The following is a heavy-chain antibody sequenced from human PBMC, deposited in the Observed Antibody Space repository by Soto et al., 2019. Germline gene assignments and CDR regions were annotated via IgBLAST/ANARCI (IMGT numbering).Heavy chain of an antibody. Sequence: QVQLVESGGGVVQPGRSLRLSCAVYGFTVSTYGMHWVRQAPGKGLEWVAVISRDGGTKYYADSVKGRFTSSRDNSRNTLFLEMNSLRSDDMAVYYCTGEVASGYWGQGTLVTVS. V-gene: IGHV3-30*03. CDR3: TGEVASGY. CDR1: GFTVSTYG. CDR2: ISRDGGTK. J-gene: IGHJ4*02. D-gene: IGHD2-8*02.